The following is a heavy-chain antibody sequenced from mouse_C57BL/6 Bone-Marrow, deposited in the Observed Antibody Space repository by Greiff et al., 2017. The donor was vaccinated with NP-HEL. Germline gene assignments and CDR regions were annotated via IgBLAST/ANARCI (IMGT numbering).Heavy chain of an antibody. Sequence: EVKLMESGAELVKPGASVKLSCTASGFNIKDYYMHWVKQRTEQGLEWIGRIDPEDGETKYAPKFQGKATITADTSSNTAYLQLSSLTSEDTAIYYCALRGGYGSSYVGWFAYWGQGTLVTVSA. CDR1: GFNIKDYY. D-gene: IGHD1-1*01. V-gene: IGHV14-2*01. CDR2: IDPEDGET. J-gene: IGHJ3*01. CDR3: ALRGGYGSSYVGWFAY.